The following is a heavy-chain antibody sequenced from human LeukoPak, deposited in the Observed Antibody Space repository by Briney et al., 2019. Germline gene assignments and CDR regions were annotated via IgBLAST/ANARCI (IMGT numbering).Heavy chain of an antibody. CDR1: GYTFTRYG. V-gene: IGHV1-18*01. CDR3: ARTSGRCDYRCFDY. D-gene: IGHD4-17*01. J-gene: IGHJ4*02. Sequence: ASVKVSCKASGYTFTRYGISWVRQAPVHELEWMGWISAYNGNTNYAQKLQGRVTMTRDTSTSTVYMDLSSLRSEDTAVYYCARTSGRCDYRCFDYWGQGTLVTISS. CDR2: ISAYNGNT.